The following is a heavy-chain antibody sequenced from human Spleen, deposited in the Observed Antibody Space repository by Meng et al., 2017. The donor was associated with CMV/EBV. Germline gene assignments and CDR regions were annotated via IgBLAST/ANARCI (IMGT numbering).Heavy chain of an antibody. V-gene: IGHV3-30-3*01. D-gene: IGHD2-15*01. CDR1: GFTLRDYV. J-gene: IGHJ4*02. Sequence: GGSLRLSCAASGFTLRDYVMHWVRQAPDKGLEWVALISHDGNNKYYAESLKGRFTISRDNSKNTLYLHMNNLRAEDTAVYYCATLAGPFNYWGQGTLVTVSS. CDR2: ISHDGNNK. CDR3: ATLAGPFNY.